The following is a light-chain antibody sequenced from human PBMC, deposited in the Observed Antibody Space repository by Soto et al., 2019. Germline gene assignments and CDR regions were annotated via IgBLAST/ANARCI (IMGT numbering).Light chain of an antibody. V-gene: IGLV1-40*01. J-gene: IGLJ7*01. CDR1: GSNIGAGFD. CDR3: QSYDNSQNNCHVI. CDR2: AIT. Sequence: QAVVTQPPSVSGAPGQRVTISCTGTGSNIGAGFDVHWYRQLPGTAPQLLIYAITKRPSGVSDRFSASKSGTSVFLAITGLQAEDEADYFCQSYDNSQNNCHVIFGGGTQLTVL.